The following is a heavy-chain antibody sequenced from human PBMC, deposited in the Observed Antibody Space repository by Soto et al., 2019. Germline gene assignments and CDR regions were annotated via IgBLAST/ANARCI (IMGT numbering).Heavy chain of an antibody. CDR1: GFTFSSYR. V-gene: IGHV3-7*01. CDR2: IKQDGSEK. Sequence: AGSLRLSCAAAGFTFSSYRMSWVRQAPGKGLEWVANIKQDGSEKYYVDSVKGRFTISRDNTRNSLYLQMNSLRDEDTALYYCVRYCSTTLCNGVATRTFDYWGQGTLVTVSS. J-gene: IGHJ4*02. D-gene: IGHD2-2*01. CDR3: VRYCSTTLCNGVATRTFDY.